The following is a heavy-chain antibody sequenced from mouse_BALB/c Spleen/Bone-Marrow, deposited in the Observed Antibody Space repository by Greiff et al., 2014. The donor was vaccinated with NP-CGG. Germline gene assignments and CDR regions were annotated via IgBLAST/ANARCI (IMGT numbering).Heavy chain of an antibody. CDR1: GFSLTSYG. Sequence: VKLMESGPGLVQPSQSLSITCTVSGFSLTSYGVHWVRQSPGKGLEWLGVIWRGGSTDYNAAFMSRLSITKDNSKSQVFFKMNSLQADDTAIYYCAKNLRGNYVRAMDYWGQGTSVTVFS. J-gene: IGHJ4*01. CDR3: AKNLRGNYVRAMDY. CDR2: IWRGGST. V-gene: IGHV2-5*01. D-gene: IGHD2-1*01.